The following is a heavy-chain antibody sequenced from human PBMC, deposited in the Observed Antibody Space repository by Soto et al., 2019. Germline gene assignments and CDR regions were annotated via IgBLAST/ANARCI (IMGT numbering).Heavy chain of an antibody. D-gene: IGHD3-10*01. CDR3: ARDLFGELLYHFDY. CDR1: GGSISSYY. CDR2: IYTSGST. Sequence: SETLSLTCTVSGGSISSYYWSWIRQPAGKGLEWIGRIYTSGSTNYNPSLKSRVTMSVDTSKNQFSLKLSSVTAADTAVYYCARDLFGELLYHFDYWGQGTLVTVSS. J-gene: IGHJ4*02. V-gene: IGHV4-4*07.